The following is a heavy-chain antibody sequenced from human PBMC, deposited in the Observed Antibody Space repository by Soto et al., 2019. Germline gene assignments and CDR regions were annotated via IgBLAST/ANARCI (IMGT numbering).Heavy chain of an antibody. Sequence: GGSLRLSCAISGFSVSSNYLSWVRQAPRKGLEWVSVHYSGGSTYYADSVQGRFTISRDKSNNTLYLQMRRVRAEDTAVYFCARHRHPRGTVGATSPLDPWGQGTQVTVSS. D-gene: IGHD1-26*01. CDR3: ARHRHPRGTVGATSPLDP. CDR2: HYSGGST. CDR1: GFSVSSNY. J-gene: IGHJ5*02. V-gene: IGHV3-53*01.